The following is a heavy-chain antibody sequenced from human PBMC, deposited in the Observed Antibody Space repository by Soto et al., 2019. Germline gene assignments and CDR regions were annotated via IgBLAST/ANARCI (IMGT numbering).Heavy chain of an antibody. CDR3: ARDRDTYGHGFFDY. V-gene: IGHV3-11*05. CDR2: ISSTSNYR. J-gene: IGHJ4*02. CDR1: GFIFGDFY. Sequence: PGGSLRLSCAASGFIFGDFYMTWIRQAPGKGLEWVSEISSTSNYRNYADSVKGRFTVSRENANNTLYLEMNNLRAEDTAVYFCARDRDTYGHGFFDYWGQGALVTVS. D-gene: IGHD5-18*01.